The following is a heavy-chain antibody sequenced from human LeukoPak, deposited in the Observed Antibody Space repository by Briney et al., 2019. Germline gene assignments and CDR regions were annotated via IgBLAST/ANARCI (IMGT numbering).Heavy chain of an antibody. V-gene: IGHV3-64*01. J-gene: IGHJ4*02. Sequence: GGSLRLSCAASGFTFSSYAMHWVRQAPGKGLEYVSAISSNGGSTYYANSVKGRSTISRDNSKNTLYLQMGSLRAEDMAVYYCARGFRPNIVVVPAPSPFDYWGQGTLVTVSS. D-gene: IGHD2-2*01. CDR2: ISSNGGST. CDR3: ARGFRPNIVVVPAPSPFDY. CDR1: GFTFSSYA.